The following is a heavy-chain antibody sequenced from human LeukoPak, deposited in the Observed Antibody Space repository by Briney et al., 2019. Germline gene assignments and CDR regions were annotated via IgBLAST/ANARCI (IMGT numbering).Heavy chain of an antibody. CDR3: ARVPDTAMVDFDY. D-gene: IGHD5-18*01. J-gene: IGHJ4*02. V-gene: IGHV4-34*01. Sequence: SETLSLTCAVYGGSFSAYYWSWIRQPPGKGLEWIGEINHSGSTNYNPSLKSRVTISIDTSKNRFSLNLSSVTAADTAVYYCARVPDTAMVDFDYWGQGTLVTVSS. CDR2: INHSGST. CDR1: GGSFSAYY.